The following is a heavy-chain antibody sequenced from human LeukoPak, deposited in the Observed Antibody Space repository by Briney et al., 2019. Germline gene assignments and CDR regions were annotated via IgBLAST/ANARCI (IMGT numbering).Heavy chain of an antibody. CDR2: ISGSGGST. J-gene: IGHJ4*02. D-gene: IGHD6-19*01. CDR1: GFTFSSYA. V-gene: IGHV3-23*01. CDR3: AKDRYSSGWPSFYYFDY. Sequence: PGGSLRLSCAASGFTFSSYAMSWVRQAPGKGLEWVSAISGSGGSTYYADSVKGRFTISRDNSKNTLYLQMNSLRAEDTAVYYCAKDRYSSGWPSFYYFDYWGQGTLVTVSS.